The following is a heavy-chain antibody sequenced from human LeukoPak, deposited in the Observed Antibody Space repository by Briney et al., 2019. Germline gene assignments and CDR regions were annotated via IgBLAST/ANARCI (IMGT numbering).Heavy chain of an antibody. CDR3: ASWTSDAFDI. V-gene: IGHV4-34*01. CDR1: GGSISSYY. Sequence: SETLSLTCTVSGGSISSYYWSWIRQPPGKGLEWIGEINHSGSTNYNPSLKSRVTISVDTSKNQFSLKLSSVTAADTAVYYCASWTSDAFDIWGQGTMVTVSS. D-gene: IGHD1-1*01. J-gene: IGHJ3*02. CDR2: INHSGST.